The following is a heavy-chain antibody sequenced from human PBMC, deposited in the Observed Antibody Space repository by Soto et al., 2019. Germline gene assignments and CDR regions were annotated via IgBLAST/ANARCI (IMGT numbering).Heavy chain of an antibody. CDR2: IGSNGGIT. CDR3: ARRGIVATITWPDY. J-gene: IGHJ4*02. Sequence: EVQLVESGGGLVQTGGSLRLSCAASGFTFSSYAMHWVRQAPGKGLEYVSAIGSNGGITYYANSVKGRFTISRDNSKNTLYLQMGSLRVEDMAVYYCARRGIVATITWPDYWGQGTLVTVSS. CDR1: GFTFSSYA. D-gene: IGHD5-12*01. V-gene: IGHV3-64*01.